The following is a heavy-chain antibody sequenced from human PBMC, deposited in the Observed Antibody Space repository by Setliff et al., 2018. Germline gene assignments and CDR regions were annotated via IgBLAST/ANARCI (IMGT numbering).Heavy chain of an antibody. J-gene: IGHJ1*01. CDR3: ARERATIVVEPDQAFFHH. D-gene: IGHD2-15*01. Sequence: ASVKVSCKASGYTLSKYYMHWVRQAPGQGLEWMGIINPSGGLTKYAQKFQGRVTMTSDTSTNTVYLEVSSLRSEDTAVYYCARERATIVVEPDQAFFHHWGQGTLVTVSS. CDR2: INPSGGLT. V-gene: IGHV1-46*01. CDR1: GYTLSKYY.